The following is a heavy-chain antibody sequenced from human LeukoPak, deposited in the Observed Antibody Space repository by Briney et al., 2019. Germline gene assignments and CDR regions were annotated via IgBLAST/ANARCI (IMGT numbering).Heavy chain of an antibody. CDR1: VYTLTELS. V-gene: IGHV1-24*01. CDR3: ARGAGSGWFYY. CDR2: FDPEDGET. D-gene: IGHD6-19*01. J-gene: IGHJ4*02. Sequence: ASVKVSCKVSVYTLTELSMHWVRDAPGKGLECRGGFDPEDGETIYTQKLQGRVTMTRDTSISTAYMEQRRLRSDDTGVLFCARGAGSGWFYYWGQGTLVTVSS.